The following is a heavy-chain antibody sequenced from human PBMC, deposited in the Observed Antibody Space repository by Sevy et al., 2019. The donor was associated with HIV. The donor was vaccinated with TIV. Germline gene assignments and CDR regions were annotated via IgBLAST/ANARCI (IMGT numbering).Heavy chain of an antibody. Sequence: GPVKVSCKASGYTFTSYGISWARQAPGQGLEWMGWISVYNGNTNYAQKLQARVTMTTDTSTSTAYMELRSLRSDDTAVYYCARAGYYSGFYDILTGLDYWGQGTLVTVSS. CDR1: GYTFTSYG. CDR2: ISVYNGNT. J-gene: IGHJ4*02. V-gene: IGHV1-18*01. CDR3: ARAGYYSGFYDILTGLDY. D-gene: IGHD3-9*01.